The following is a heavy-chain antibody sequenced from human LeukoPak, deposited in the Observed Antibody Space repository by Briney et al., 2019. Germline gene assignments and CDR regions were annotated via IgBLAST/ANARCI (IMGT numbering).Heavy chain of an antibody. J-gene: IGHJ4*02. CDR1: GFTFNSYA. CDR3: AKTITMIVVVGRTRGYFDY. CDR2: LSVSGNST. D-gene: IGHD3-22*01. V-gene: IGHV3-23*01. Sequence: GGSLRLSCAASGFTFNSYAMTWVRQAPGKGLEWVSALSVSGNSTYHAHPVKGRFTISRDNSKNTLYLQMNSLRAEDTAIYYCAKTITMIVVVGRTRGYFDYWGQGTLVTVSS.